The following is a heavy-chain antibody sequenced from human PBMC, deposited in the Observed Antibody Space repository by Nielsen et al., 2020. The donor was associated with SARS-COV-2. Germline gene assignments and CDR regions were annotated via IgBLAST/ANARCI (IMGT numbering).Heavy chain of an antibody. Sequence: SETLSLTFTVSGGSISSYYWSWIRQPPGKGLEWIGYIYYRGDTKYNPSLKSRVTISVDMSKNQFSLRLSSVTAADTAVYYCARDRHSSSPYGMVVWGQGTTVTVSS. D-gene: IGHD6-6*01. CDR1: GGSISSYY. V-gene: IGHV4-59*01. J-gene: IGHJ6*02. CDR2: IYYRGDT. CDR3: ARDRHSSSPYGMVV.